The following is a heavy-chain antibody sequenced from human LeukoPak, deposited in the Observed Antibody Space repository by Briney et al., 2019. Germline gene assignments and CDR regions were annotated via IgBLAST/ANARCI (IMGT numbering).Heavy chain of an antibody. D-gene: IGHD3-9*01. V-gene: IGHV1-8*01. CDR1: GYTFTSYD. J-gene: IGHJ5*02. CDR3: ARQGLSGDILTGYSMGPGWFDP. Sequence: GASXXVSCKASGYTFTSYDINWVRQATGQGLEWMGWMNPNSGNTGYAQKFQGRVTMTRNTSISKDYMEMSSLRSEDTAVYYCARQGLSGDILTGYSMGPGWFDPWGQGTLVTVSS. CDR2: MNPNSGNT.